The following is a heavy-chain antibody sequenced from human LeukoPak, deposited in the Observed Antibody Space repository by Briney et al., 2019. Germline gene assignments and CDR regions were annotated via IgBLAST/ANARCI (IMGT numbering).Heavy chain of an antibody. J-gene: IGHJ4*02. CDR1: GFTFSSYW. CDR2: INSDGSST. CDR3: ANLGMVYNILTGFRRPQTDDY. Sequence: PGGSLRLSCAASGFTFSSYWMHWVRQAPGKGLVWVSRINSDGSSTSYADSVKGRFTISRDNAKNTLYLQMNSLRAEDTAVYYCANLGMVYNILTGFRRPQTDDYWGQGTLVTVSS. V-gene: IGHV3-74*01. D-gene: IGHD3-9*01.